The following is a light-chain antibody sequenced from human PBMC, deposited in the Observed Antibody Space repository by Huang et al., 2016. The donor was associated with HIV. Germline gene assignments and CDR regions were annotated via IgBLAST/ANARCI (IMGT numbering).Light chain of an antibody. CDR1: QTVDSA. V-gene: IGKV3-15*01. J-gene: IGKJ3*01. CDR3: QQYKNWPRT. CDR2: GAS. Sequence: EVVMMQSPATLSVSLGERAALSCRASQTVDSALAWYQQKPGQAPRLLIYGASNRAPCIPARFSGSGSGTEFTLTISGLQSEDFAVYYCQQYKNWPRTFGPGTTVDIK.